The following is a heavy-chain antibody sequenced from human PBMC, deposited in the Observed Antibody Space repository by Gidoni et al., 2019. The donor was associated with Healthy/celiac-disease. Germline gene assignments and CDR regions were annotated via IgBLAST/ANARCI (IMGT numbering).Heavy chain of an antibody. Sequence: EVQLVESGGGLVQPGGSLRLSCAASGFTVSSNYMSWVRQAPGKGLEWVSVIYSGGSTYYADSVKGRFTISRDNSKNTLYLQMNSLRAEDTAVYYCASQPNKYSSSWYDGFDWGQGTLVTVSS. CDR3: ASQPNKYSSSWYDGFD. CDR1: GFTVSSNY. J-gene: IGHJ4*02. V-gene: IGHV3-66*04. CDR2: IYSGGST. D-gene: IGHD6-13*01.